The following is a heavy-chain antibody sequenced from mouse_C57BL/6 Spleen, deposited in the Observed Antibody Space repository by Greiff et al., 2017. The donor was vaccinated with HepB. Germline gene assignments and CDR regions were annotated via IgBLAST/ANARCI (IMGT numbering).Heavy chain of an antibody. CDR2: ISSGSSTI. V-gene: IGHV5-17*01. CDR3: ARSDYYGSPFDY. J-gene: IGHJ2*01. CDR1: GFTFSDYG. D-gene: IGHD1-1*01. Sequence: EVQLVESGGGLVKPGGSLKLSCAASGFTFSDYGMHWVRQAPEKGLEWVAYISSGSSTIYYADTVKGRFTISRDNAKNTLFLQMTSLRSEDTAMYYCARSDYYGSPFDYWGQGTTLTVSS.